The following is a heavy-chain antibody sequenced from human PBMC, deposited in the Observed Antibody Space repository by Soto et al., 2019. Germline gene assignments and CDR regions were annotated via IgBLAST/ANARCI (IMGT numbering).Heavy chain of an antibody. CDR1: GFTFSSYA. D-gene: IGHD2-21*02. CDR2: TSYDGSNK. CDR3: ARDRVHIVVVTAQFDY. Sequence: PGGSLRLSCAASGFTFSSYAMHWVRQAPGKGLECVSVTSYDGSNKYYADSVKGRFTISRDNSKNTLYLQMNSLRAEDTAVYYCARDRVHIVVVTAQFDYWGQGTLVTVSS. V-gene: IGHV3-30-3*01. J-gene: IGHJ4*02.